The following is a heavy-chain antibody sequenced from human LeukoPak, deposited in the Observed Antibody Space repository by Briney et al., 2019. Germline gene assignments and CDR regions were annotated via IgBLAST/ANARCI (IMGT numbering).Heavy chain of an antibody. Sequence: GGSLRLSCAASGFTFSIHWMHWVRQAPGKGLVWVSRTNTDGSSTIHADSVKGRFTISRDNAKKTLYLQMNSLRAEDTAVYYCVRDSGYYYFDYWGQGTLVTVSS. CDR2: TNTDGSST. CDR3: VRDSGYYYFDY. V-gene: IGHV3-74*01. CDR1: GFTFSIHW. J-gene: IGHJ4*02. D-gene: IGHD3-22*01.